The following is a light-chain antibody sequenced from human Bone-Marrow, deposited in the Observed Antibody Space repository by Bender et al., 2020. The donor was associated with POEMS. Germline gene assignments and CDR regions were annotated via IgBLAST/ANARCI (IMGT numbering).Light chain of an antibody. CDR3: YSTDTSGNHRV. CDR1: NIGGKS. CDR2: EDK. J-gene: IGLJ3*02. Sequence: SYVLTQPPSLSVAPGQTARLTCEGNNIGGKSVHWYQQKSGQAPVLVIHEDKKRPSGIPERFSGSSAGTMATLTVSGAQAEDEADYYCYSTDTSGNHRVFGGGTKLTVL. V-gene: IGLV3-10*01.